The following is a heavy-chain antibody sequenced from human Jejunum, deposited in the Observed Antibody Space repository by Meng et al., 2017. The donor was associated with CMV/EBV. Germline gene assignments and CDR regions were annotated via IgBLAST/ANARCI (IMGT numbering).Heavy chain of an antibody. J-gene: IGHJ1*01. Sequence: GFTFSNYAMHWVRRAPGKGLEWVAVISYDGSDNYYADSVKGRFTISRDNSKNTLDLQMNSLRAEDTAVYFCARDQFCSTTNCAHKTWGQGTLVTVSS. CDR1: GFTFSNYA. D-gene: IGHD2-2*01. V-gene: IGHV3-30-3*01. CDR2: ISYDGSDN. CDR3: ARDQFCSTTNCAHKT.